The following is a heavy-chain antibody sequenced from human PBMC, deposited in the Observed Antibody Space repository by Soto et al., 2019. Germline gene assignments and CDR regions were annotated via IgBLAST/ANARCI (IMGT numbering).Heavy chain of an antibody. V-gene: IGHV1-18*01. Sequence: QVLLVQSGAEVKKPGASVKVSCKASGYTFTNSDIHWGRQAPGQGPEWMGWISPYNGNTNYEHKLHDRLTMTTDISTTTAYMEPRSLRSDDTAVYYCARGDWVYWGQGTLVTVSS. CDR3: ARGDWVY. D-gene: IGHD3-9*01. CDR1: GYTFTNSD. CDR2: ISPYNGNT. J-gene: IGHJ4*02.